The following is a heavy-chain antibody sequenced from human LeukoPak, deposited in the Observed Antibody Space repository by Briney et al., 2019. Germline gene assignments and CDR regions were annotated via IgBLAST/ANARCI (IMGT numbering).Heavy chain of an antibody. CDR2: IYSGGSA. CDR3: ARGNQLLSGFDY. CDR1: GFTVSSNY. V-gene: IGHV3-53*01. J-gene: IGHJ4*02. D-gene: IGHD2-2*01. Sequence: GALRLSCAASGFTVSSNYMSWVRQAPGKGLEWVSVIYSGGSAYYADSVKGRFTISRDNSKNTLYLQMNSLRAEDTAVYYRARGNQLLSGFDYWGQGTLVTVSS.